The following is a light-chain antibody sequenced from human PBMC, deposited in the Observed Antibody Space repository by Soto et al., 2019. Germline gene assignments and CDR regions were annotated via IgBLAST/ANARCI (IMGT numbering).Light chain of an antibody. CDR2: GAS. CDR3: QQYGSSPRLT. V-gene: IGKV3D-15*02. J-gene: IGKJ4*01. CDR1: QSVSSN. Sequence: EIVMTQSPATLSVSPGEGVTLSCRASQSVSSNLAWYQQRPGQAPRLLIYGASNRATGIPARFSGSGSGTEFTLIISSLQSEDSAVYYCQQYGSSPRLTFGGGTKVDIK.